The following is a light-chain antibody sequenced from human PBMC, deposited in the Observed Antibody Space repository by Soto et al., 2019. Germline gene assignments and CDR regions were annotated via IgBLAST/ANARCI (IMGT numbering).Light chain of an antibody. V-gene: IGLV1-44*01. Sequence: QSVLTQPPSASGTPGQRVTISCSGGSSNIGSNPVNWYQQFPGTAPKVLIYTNHQRPSGVPDRFSGSKSGTSASLAITGLRSDDEADYYCATWDDDLYTPIIGGGTKLTVL. CDR1: SSNIGSNP. J-gene: IGLJ2*01. CDR2: TNH. CDR3: ATWDDDLYTPI.